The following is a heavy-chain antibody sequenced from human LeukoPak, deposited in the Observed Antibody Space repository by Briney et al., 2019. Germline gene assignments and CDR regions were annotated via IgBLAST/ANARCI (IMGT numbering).Heavy chain of an antibody. CDR2: ISRTSTYI. D-gene: IGHD3-10*01. CDR3: ARDPDYFGSGSYYNHYSDY. Sequence: GGSLRLSCAASGFTFSSYSMNWVRQAPGKGLEWVSSISRTSTYIYYADSVKGRFTISRDNAKNSLYLQVNSLRAEDTAVYYCARDPDYFGSGSYYNHYSDYWGQGTLVTVSS. CDR1: GFTFSSYS. V-gene: IGHV3-21*01. J-gene: IGHJ4*02.